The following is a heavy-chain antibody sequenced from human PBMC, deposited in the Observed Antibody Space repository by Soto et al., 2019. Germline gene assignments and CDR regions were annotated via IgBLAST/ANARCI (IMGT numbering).Heavy chain of an antibody. CDR2: INYDGYS. CDR3: ARHGFGPLHGLVDV. Sequence: QVQLQESGQGLVKPSETLSLTCTVSGGSITNYYCSWFRQPPGKGLEWIGYINYDGYSAYNLSLKRRVTLSMDASKTQFSLMLESVTATDTAVYYCARHGFGPLHGLVDVWGPGTTVIVSS. CDR1: GGSITNYY. J-gene: IGHJ6*02. D-gene: IGHD3-10*01. V-gene: IGHV4-59*08.